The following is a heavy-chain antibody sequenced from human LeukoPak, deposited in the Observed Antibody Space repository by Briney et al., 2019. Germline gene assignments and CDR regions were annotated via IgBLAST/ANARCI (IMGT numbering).Heavy chain of an antibody. V-gene: IGHV3-48*04. CDR1: GFTSSSYS. CDR3: AELGITMIGGV. J-gene: IGHJ6*04. CDR2: ISSSSSTI. D-gene: IGHD3-10*02. Sequence: GGSLRLSCAASGFTSSSYSMNWVRQAPGKGVEWVSYISSSSSTIYYADSVKGRFTISRDNAKNSLYLQMNSLRAEDTAVYYCAELGITMIGGVWGKGTTVTISS.